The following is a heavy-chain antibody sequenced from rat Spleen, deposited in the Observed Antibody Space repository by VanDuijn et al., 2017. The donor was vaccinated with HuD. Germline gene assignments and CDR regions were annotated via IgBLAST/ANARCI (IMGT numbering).Heavy chain of an antibody. CDR2: ISSGGTT. CDR3: ARLTIGS. Sequence: QVQLKESGPGLVQPSQTLSLTCTVSGFSLISNGVSWVRQPPGKSLEWIAAISSGGTTYYDSALKSRLSISRDTSKSQVFLKMNSLQTEDTAMYFCARLTIGSWGQGVMVTVSS. CDR1: GFSLISNG. J-gene: IGHJ2*01. D-gene: IGHD1-3*01. V-gene: IGHV2S12*01.